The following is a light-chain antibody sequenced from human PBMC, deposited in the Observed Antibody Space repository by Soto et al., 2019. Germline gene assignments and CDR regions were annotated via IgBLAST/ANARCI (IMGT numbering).Light chain of an antibody. CDR3: TSYVGNDIWV. CDR2: EVT. CDR1: SSHVGAYNY. J-gene: IGLJ3*02. V-gene: IGLV2-8*01. Sequence: QSALTQPPSASGSPGQSVTISCTGTSSHVGAYNYVSWYQQYPVKAPKLMIYEVTKRPSGVPDRFSGSESGNTASLTVSGLQAEVEADYYCTSYVGNDIWVFGGGTKVTVL.